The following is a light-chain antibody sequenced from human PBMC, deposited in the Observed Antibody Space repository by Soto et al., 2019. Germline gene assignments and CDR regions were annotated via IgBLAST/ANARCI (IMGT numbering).Light chain of an antibody. J-gene: IGLJ1*01. Sequence: QSVLTQPPSASGTPGQWVTISCSGSSSNIGSSTVNWYQQLPGTAPKSLIYSHSQRTSGVPDRFSGSKSGTSASLAISGLQSEDEADYYCAAWDDTLTDDVFGTGTKLTVL. CDR1: SSNIGSST. V-gene: IGLV1-44*01. CDR2: SHS. CDR3: AAWDDTLTDDV.